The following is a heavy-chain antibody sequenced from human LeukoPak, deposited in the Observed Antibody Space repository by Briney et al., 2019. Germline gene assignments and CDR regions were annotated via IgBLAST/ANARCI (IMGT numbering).Heavy chain of an antibody. CDR1: GFTFSSYW. J-gene: IGHJ3*01. Sequence: GGSLRLSCAASGFTFSSYWMNWARQAPGKGLEWVASINHNGNVNYYVDSVKGRFTISRDNAKNSLYLQMSNLRAEDTAVYYCARAIYGSSGVWGQGTMVTVSS. D-gene: IGHD3-22*01. CDR3: ARAIYGSSGV. CDR2: INHNGNVN. V-gene: IGHV3-7*03.